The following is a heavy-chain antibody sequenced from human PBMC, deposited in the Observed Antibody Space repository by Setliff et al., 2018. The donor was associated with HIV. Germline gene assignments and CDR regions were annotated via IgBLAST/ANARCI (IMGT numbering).Heavy chain of an antibody. D-gene: IGHD3-10*01. Sequence: PGGSLRLSCAASGFTFSSYGMHWVRQTPGKGLEWVALIWYDGTNKYYADSVKGRFTISRDNSKNTLYLQMNSLRAEDTAVYYCAREGYYGSGSLDYWGQGTLVTVSS. V-gene: IGHV3-33*08. CDR2: IWYDGTNK. J-gene: IGHJ4*02. CDR3: AREGYYGSGSLDY. CDR1: GFTFSSYG.